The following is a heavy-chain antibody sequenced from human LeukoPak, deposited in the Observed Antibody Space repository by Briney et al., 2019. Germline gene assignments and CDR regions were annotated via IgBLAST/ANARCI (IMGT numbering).Heavy chain of an antibody. J-gene: IGHJ5*02. CDR3: ARLFAGDSSGIS. Sequence: SETLSLTCTVSGDSISSRHYWGWIRQPPGKGLEWIGSIYYSGSTYYNPSLKSRVSISVNTSKNQFSLKLSSVTAADTALYYCARLFAGDSSGISSGQGTLITVSS. V-gene: IGHV4-39*01. CDR2: IYYSGST. D-gene: IGHD3-22*01. CDR1: GDSISSRHY.